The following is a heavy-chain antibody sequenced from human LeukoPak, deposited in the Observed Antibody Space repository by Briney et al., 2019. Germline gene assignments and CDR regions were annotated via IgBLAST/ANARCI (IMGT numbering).Heavy chain of an antibody. CDR1: GFSFSSYW. Sequence: PGGSLRLSCAASGFSFSSYWMSWVRQAPGKGLEWVANIKQDGSERFYVDSVRGRFTISRDNAKNLLYLQMNSLRAEDTAVYHCARDNSYDVLSTFDYCGQGSLVTVSS. J-gene: IGHJ4*02. D-gene: IGHD2/OR15-2a*01. CDR3: ARDNSYDVLSTFDY. V-gene: IGHV3-7*01. CDR2: IKQDGSER.